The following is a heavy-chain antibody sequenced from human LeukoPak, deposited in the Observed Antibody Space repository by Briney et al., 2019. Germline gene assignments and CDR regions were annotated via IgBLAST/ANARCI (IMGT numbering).Heavy chain of an antibody. D-gene: IGHD4-17*01. CDR1: GFTFSSYA. J-gene: IGHJ3*02. CDR3: AKIEGYGDYPYDAFDI. CDR2: ISGSGGSI. Sequence: PGGSLRLSCAASGFTFSSYAMSWVRQAPGKGLEWVSAISGSGGSIYYADSVKGRFTISRDNSKNTLYLQMNSLRAEDTAVYYCAKIEGYGDYPYDAFDIWGQGTMVTVSS. V-gene: IGHV3-23*01.